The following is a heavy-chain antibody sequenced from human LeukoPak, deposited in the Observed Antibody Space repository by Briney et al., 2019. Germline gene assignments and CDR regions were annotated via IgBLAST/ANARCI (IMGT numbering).Heavy chain of an antibody. J-gene: IGHJ4*02. CDR2: IYYSGTT. CDR1: GGPISSGGYY. V-gene: IGHV4-31*03. D-gene: IGHD3/OR15-3a*01. Sequence: SQTLSLTCSVSGGPISSGGYYWSWIRQHPGKGLEWIGSIYYSGTTYYNPSLKSRLTVSVDTSTNQFSLKLSSVIAADTAVYYCARGERYGFFDYWGQGTLVTASS. CDR3: ARGERYGFFDY.